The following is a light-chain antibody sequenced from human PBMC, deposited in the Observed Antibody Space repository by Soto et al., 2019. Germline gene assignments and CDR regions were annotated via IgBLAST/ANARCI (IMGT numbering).Light chain of an antibody. V-gene: IGKV3-15*01. CDR3: QQYFNWPLTWT. CDR2: GAS. CDR1: QSVRTN. J-gene: IGKJ1*01. Sequence: EVVLTQSPATLSVSAGGTVTLSCRASQSVRTNVAWYQQIPGQAPGLLVYGASTRATGVPARVTGSGSGIEFSLTISSLLSEDSAFYYCQQYFNWPLTWTFGPGTKVDIK.